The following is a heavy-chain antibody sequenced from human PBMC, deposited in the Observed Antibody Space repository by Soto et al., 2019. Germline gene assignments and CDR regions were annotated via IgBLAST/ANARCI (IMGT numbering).Heavy chain of an antibody. V-gene: IGHV1-18*01. CDR3: ARGRYGDY. CDR2: ISAHNGNT. CDR1: GYTFTSYG. Sequence: QVHLVQSGAEVKKPGASVKVSCKASGYTFTSYGITWVRQAPGQGLEWMGWISAHNGNTDYAQKLQGRVIVTRDTSTSTGYMELRSLRSDDTAVDYCARGRYGDYWGQGALVTVSS. J-gene: IGHJ4*02. D-gene: IGHD1-1*01.